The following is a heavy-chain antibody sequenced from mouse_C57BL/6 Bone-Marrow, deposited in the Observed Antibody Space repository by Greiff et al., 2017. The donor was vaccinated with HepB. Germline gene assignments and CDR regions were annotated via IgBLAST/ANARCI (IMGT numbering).Heavy chain of an antibody. CDR2: INPSSGYT. Sequence: QVQLQQSGAELAKPGASVKLSCKASGYNFTSYWMHWVKQRPGQGLEWIGYINPSSGYTKYNQKFKDKATLTADKSSSTAYMQLSSLTYEDSAVYYCAREASTYPYYYAMDYSFQVTSVTVSS. J-gene: IGHJ4*01. CDR1: GYNFTSYW. V-gene: IGHV1-7*01. D-gene: IGHD5-1*01. CDR3: AREASTYPYYYAMDY.